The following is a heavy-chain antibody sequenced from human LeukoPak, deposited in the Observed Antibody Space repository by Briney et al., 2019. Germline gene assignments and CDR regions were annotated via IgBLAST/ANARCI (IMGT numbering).Heavy chain of an antibody. CDR1: GFTFSSYG. Sequence: GGSLRLSCAASGFTFSSYGMHWVRQAPGKGLEWVAVISYDGSNKYYADSVKGRFTISRDNSKNTLYLQMNSLRAEDTAVYYCAKGGIGNWFDPWGQGTLVTVSS. CDR2: ISYDGSNK. CDR3: AKGGIGNWFDP. J-gene: IGHJ5*02. V-gene: IGHV3-30*18. D-gene: IGHD1-14*01.